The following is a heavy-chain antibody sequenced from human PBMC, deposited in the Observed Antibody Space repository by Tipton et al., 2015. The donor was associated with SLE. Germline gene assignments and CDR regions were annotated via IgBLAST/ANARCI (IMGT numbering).Heavy chain of an antibody. CDR3: ARSLYYYGSGSYPYY. CDR1: GYTFTGHY. V-gene: IGHV1-2*02. D-gene: IGHD3-10*01. Sequence: QLVQSGAEVKKPGASVRVSCKASGYTFTGHYIHWVRQAPGQGLEWMGWMNPNNGDTRSAQKFQDRVSMTRDTSVSTAYMELSSLRSDDTAVYYCARSLYYYGSGSYPYYWGQGALVTVSS. CDR2: MNPNNGDT. J-gene: IGHJ4*02.